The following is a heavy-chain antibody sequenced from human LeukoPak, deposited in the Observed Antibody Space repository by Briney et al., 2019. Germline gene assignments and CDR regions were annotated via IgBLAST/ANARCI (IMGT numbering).Heavy chain of an antibody. D-gene: IGHD5-24*01. CDR1: GGSFSGYY. CDR3: ARDGNEMATISYYYGMDV. Sequence: PSETLSLTCAVYGGSFSGYYWSWIRQPPGKRLEWIGEINHSGSTNYNPSLKSRVTISVDTSKNQFSLKLSSVTAADTAVYYCARDGNEMATISYYYGMDVWGQGTTVTVSS. J-gene: IGHJ6*02. V-gene: IGHV4-34*01. CDR2: INHSGST.